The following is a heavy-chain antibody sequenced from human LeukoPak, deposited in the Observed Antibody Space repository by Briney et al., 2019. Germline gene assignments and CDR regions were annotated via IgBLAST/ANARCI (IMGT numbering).Heavy chain of an antibody. CDR2: ISPNSGGT. Sequence: ASVKVSCKASGYTFTGYYMHWVRQAPGQGLEWMGWISPNSGGTNYAQKFQGRVTMTRDTSISTAYMELSRLRSDDTAVYYCARASYSSGYYWDYWGQGTLVTVSS. CDR3: ARASYSSGYYWDY. J-gene: IGHJ4*02. CDR1: GYTFTGYY. D-gene: IGHD3-22*01. V-gene: IGHV1-2*02.